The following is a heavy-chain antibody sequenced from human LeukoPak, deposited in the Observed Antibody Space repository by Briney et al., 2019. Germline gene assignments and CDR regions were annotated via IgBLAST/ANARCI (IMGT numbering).Heavy chain of an antibody. J-gene: IGHJ5*02. Sequence: PGGSLRLSCAASGFTFSSYWMSWVRQAPGKGLKWVSGISESGAITHYADSVKGRFHFSRDNSKNTLDLQMNSLRVEDTAVYYCAKRGHVGAATDFWDSWGQGTLVIVSS. V-gene: IGHV3-23*01. CDR1: GFTFSSYW. D-gene: IGHD1-26*01. CDR2: ISESGAIT. CDR3: AKRGHVGAATDFWDS.